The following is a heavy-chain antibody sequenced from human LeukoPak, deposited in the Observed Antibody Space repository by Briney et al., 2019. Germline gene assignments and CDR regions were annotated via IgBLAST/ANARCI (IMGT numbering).Heavy chain of an antibody. Sequence: GGSLRLSCEASGFTFSSYWMNWVRQAPGKGLEWVANIKQDGSEQYYVDSVKGRFTISRGNAKNLLYLQMNSLRAEDTAVYYCARPFSHSSGWYYDYWGQGTLVTVSS. V-gene: IGHV3-7*01. CDR1: GFTFSSYW. J-gene: IGHJ4*02. CDR2: IKQDGSEQ. D-gene: IGHD6-19*01. CDR3: ARPFSHSSGWYYDY.